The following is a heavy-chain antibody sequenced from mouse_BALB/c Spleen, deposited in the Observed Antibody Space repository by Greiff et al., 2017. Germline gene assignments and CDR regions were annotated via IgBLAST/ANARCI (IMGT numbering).Heavy chain of an antibody. CDR3: ARDRHYRYDWYLEG. J-gene: IGHJ1*01. V-gene: IGHV1S56*01. CDR1: GYTFTSSD. Sequence: VQGVESGPELVKPGALVKLSCKASGYTFTSSDINWVRQRPEQGLEWIGWLFPGDGSTKYNEKFKGKATLTTDKSSSTAYMQLSRLTSEDSAVYICARDRHYRYDWYLEGWGAGTTVTVSS. CDR2: LFPGDGST. D-gene: IGHD2-14*01.